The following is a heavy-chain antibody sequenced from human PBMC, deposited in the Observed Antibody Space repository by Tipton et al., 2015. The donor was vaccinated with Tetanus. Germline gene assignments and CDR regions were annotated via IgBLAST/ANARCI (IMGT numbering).Heavy chain of an antibody. Sequence: TLSLTCAVSGGSIRSGDYSWNWIRQPPGKGLEWLAYVSYSGRTNSNYFLKSRITVSQDPSKNQFSLRLASVTAADTAVYYCARGGRDAYNNPLGAFDVWGRGTTVTVSS. J-gene: IGHJ3*01. CDR3: ARGGRDAYNNPLGAFDV. CDR1: GGSIRSGDYS. V-gene: IGHV4-61*08. D-gene: IGHD5-24*01. CDR2: VSYSGRT.